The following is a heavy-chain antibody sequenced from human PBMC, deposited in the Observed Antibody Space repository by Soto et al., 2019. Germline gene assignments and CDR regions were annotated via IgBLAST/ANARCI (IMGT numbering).Heavy chain of an antibody. CDR3: ARHGSPYSSSPYYGMDV. Sequence: PGESLKISCKGSGYSFTSYWIGWVRQMPGKGLEWMGIIYPGDSDTRYSPSFQGQVTISADKSISTAYLQWSSLKASDTAMYYRARHGSPYSSSPYYGMDVWGQGTTLTVSS. CDR1: GYSFTSYW. V-gene: IGHV5-51*01. J-gene: IGHJ6*02. D-gene: IGHD2-2*01. CDR2: IYPGDSDT.